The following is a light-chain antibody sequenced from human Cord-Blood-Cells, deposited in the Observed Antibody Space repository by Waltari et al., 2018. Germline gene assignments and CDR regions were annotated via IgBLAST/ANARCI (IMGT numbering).Light chain of an antibody. J-gene: IGKJ4*01. CDR3: QQYGSSPLT. Sequence: DIVLTQSPRTLPLSPGERATVSCRASQSVSSSYLAWYQQKPGQAPRLLIYGASSRATGIPDRFSGSGSGTDFTLTISRLEPEDFAVYYCQQYGSSPLTFGGGTKVEIK. CDR1: QSVSSSY. V-gene: IGKV3-20*01. CDR2: GAS.